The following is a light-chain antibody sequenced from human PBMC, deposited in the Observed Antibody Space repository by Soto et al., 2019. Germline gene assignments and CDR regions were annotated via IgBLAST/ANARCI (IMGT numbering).Light chain of an antibody. V-gene: IGKV2-28*01. CDR2: LXS. J-gene: IGKJ5*01. CDR1: LSLLFSNGSNY. Sequence: TVMTQSLLSLLVTTGEPASVSXRPSLSLLFSNGSNYLGWXLQKPGXSPKXXXYLXSNRASGVPDRFSGSGSGTDFTLKISRVEAEYVGAYYCMQALHSTKTFGQGTRLEIK. CDR3: MQALHSTKT.